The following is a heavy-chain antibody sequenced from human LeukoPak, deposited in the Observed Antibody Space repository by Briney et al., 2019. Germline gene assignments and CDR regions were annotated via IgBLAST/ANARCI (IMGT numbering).Heavy chain of an antibody. D-gene: IGHD4-23*01. CDR2: ISGDGGST. Sequence: GGSLSLSCPAPGFSFTNNAWNWAGKPQGGGRGWVSGISGDGGSTSYAFSVEGRFTISRDNSNNTLYLQMNSLRAGDTAVYYCTKKWDYSGYPLDYWGQGTLVTVSS. J-gene: IGHJ4*02. CDR3: TKKWDYSGYPLDY. CDR1: GFSFTNNA. V-gene: IGHV3-23*01.